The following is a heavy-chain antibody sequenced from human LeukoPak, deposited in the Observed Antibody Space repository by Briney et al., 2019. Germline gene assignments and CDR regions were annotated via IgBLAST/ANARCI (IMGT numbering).Heavy chain of an antibody. CDR1: GFTFSSFA. Sequence: GGSLRLSCAASGFTFSSFAMHWVRQAPGKGLEYVSSINTKGNRPFYANSVKGRFTVSRDNSKNMVYLQMGSLRAEDMAVYYCARDPGRGGTTEWYYFDSWGQGTLVTVSS. CDR3: ARDPGRGGTTEWYYFDS. V-gene: IGHV3-64*01. CDR2: INTKGNRP. J-gene: IGHJ4*02. D-gene: IGHD3-3*01.